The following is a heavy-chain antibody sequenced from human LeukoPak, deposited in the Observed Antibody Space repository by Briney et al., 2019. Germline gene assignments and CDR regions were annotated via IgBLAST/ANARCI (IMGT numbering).Heavy chain of an antibody. D-gene: IGHD4-17*01. Sequence: GGSLRLSCAASGFAFSSYAMNWVRQAPGKGLEWVSAISGSGGSTYYADSVKGRFTISRDNSKNTLYLQMSSLRAEDTAVYYCAKGLRNYYYYGMDVWGQGTTVTVSS. V-gene: IGHV3-23*01. CDR1: GFAFSSYA. CDR2: ISGSGGST. J-gene: IGHJ6*02. CDR3: AKGLRNYYYYGMDV.